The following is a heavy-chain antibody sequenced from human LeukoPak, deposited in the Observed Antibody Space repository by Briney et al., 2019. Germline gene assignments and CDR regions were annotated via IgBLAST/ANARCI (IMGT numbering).Heavy chain of an antibody. D-gene: IGHD3-22*01. J-gene: IGHJ4*02. V-gene: IGHV4-39*01. CDR2: IYYSGST. CDR1: GGSIRSSSYY. CDR3: ARNSTYYYDRSTYSYFDD. Sequence: SETLSLTCTVSGGSIRSSSYYWGWIRQPPGKGLEWIGSIYYSGSTRYNPSLKSRVTISVDPSKNQLSLKLSSVTAADTAMYYCARNSTYYYDRSTYSYFDDWGQGTLVTVPS.